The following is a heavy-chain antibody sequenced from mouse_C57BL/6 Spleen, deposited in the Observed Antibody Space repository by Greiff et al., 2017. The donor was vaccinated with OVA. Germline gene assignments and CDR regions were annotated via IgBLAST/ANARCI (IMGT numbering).Heavy chain of an antibody. D-gene: IGHD4-1*01. CDR3: ARGLGHYAMGC. CDR2: IYPGDGDT. V-gene: IGHV1-82*01. J-gene: IGHJ4*01. CDR1: GYAFSSSW. Sequence: QVQLQQSGPELVKPGASVKISCKASGYAFSSSWLNWVKQRPGKGLEWIGRIYPGDGDTNYNGKFKGKATLTADKSSSTAYMQLSSLTSEDSAVYFCARGLGHYAMGCWGQGASVTVAS.